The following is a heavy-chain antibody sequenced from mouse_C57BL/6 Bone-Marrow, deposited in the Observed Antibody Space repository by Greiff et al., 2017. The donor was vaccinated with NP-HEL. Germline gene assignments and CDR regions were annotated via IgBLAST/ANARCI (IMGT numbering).Heavy chain of an antibody. CDR2: ISYDGSN. V-gene: IGHV3-6*01. CDR3: AREGWLLRIAY. D-gene: IGHD2-3*01. CDR1: GYSITSGYY. J-gene: IGHJ3*01. Sequence: EVKLLESGPGLVKPSQSLSLTCSVTGYSITSGYYWYWIRQFPGNQLEWMGYISYDGSNNYNPSLKNRISITRDTSTNQFFLKLNSVTTEDTATYCCAREGWLLRIAYWGQGTLVTVSA.